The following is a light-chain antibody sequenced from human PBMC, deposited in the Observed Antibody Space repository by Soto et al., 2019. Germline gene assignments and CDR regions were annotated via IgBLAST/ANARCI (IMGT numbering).Light chain of an antibody. CDR3: SSHAGINNVV. V-gene: IGLV2-8*01. J-gene: IGLJ3*02. CDR2: EVT. Sequence: QSVLTQPPSASGSPGQSVTISCTGTSSDVGGYNYVSWYQQHPGKAPKLMIYEVTKRPSGVPDRFSCSKSGNTASLTVSGLLAEDEADYCCSSHAGINNVVFGGGTKLTVL. CDR1: SSDVGGYNY.